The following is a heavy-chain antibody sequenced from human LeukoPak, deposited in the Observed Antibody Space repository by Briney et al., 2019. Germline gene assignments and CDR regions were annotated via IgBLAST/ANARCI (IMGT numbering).Heavy chain of an antibody. Sequence: GGSLRLSCAASGFTFSSYAMHWVRQAPGKGLEYVSAISSNGGSTYYANSVKGRFTISRDNAKNSLYLQMNSLRAEDTAVYYCARAHPGDYSDFQFDYWGQGTLVTVSS. CDR3: ARAHPGDYSDFQFDY. CDR2: ISSNGGST. J-gene: IGHJ4*02. D-gene: IGHD4-11*01. CDR1: GFTFSSYA. V-gene: IGHV3-64*01.